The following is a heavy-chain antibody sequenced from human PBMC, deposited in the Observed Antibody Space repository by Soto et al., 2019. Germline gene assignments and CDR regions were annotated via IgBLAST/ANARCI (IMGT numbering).Heavy chain of an antibody. CDR2: INHSGST. J-gene: IGHJ6*02. CDR3: ARVICFWQQLVRRDYGMDV. CDR1: GGSFSGYY. V-gene: IGHV4-34*01. D-gene: IGHD6-13*01. Sequence: SETLSLTCAVYGGSFSGYYWSWIRQPPGKGLEWIGEINHSGSTNYNPSLKSRVTISVDTSKNQFSLKLSSVTAADTAVYYCARVICFWQQLVRRDYGMDVWGQGNTVT.